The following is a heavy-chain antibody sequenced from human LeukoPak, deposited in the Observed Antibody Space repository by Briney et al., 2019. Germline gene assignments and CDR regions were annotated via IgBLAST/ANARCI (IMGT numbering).Heavy chain of an antibody. CDR3: ARVPYYYDSGGYLIEY. CDR2: INSDGSST. Sequence: PGGSLRLSCAASGFTFSSYWMHWVRQAPGKGLVWVSRINSDGSSTSYADSVKGRFTISRDNAKNTLYLQMNSLRAEDTAVYYCARVPYYYDSGGYLIEYWGQGTLVTVSS. D-gene: IGHD3-22*01. J-gene: IGHJ4*02. CDR1: GFTFSSYW. V-gene: IGHV3-74*01.